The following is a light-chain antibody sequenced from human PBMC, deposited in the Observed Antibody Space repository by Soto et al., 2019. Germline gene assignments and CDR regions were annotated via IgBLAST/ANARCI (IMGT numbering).Light chain of an antibody. J-gene: IGKJ1*01. Sequence: DIQMTQSPSSLSASVGDRVTITCRASQGISTYLVWYQQKPGTVPKLLIYAASTLQSGVPSRFSGSGSGTDFTLTISSLQPEDVATYYCQHSSGAPWTFGQGTKLEI. CDR2: AAS. CDR1: QGISTY. CDR3: QHSSGAPWT. V-gene: IGKV1-27*01.